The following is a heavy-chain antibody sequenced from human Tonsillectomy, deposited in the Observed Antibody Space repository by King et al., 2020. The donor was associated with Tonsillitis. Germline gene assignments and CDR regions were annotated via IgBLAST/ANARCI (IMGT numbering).Heavy chain of an antibody. D-gene: IGHD5-18*01. V-gene: IGHV3-73*02. CDR2: IRSKANSYAT. CDR3: TRLVGYSYGY. CDR1: GFTFSGSA. J-gene: IGHJ4*02. Sequence: VQLVESGGGLVQPGGSLKLSCAASGFTFSGSAMHWVRQASGKGLEWVGRIRSKANSYATAYAASVKGRFTISRDDSKNTAYLQMNSLKTEDTAVYYCTRLVGYSYGYWGQGTLVTVSS.